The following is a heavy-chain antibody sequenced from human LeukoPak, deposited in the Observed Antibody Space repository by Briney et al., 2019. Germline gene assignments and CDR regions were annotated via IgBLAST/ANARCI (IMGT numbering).Heavy chain of an antibody. V-gene: IGHV3-21*01. CDR1: GFTFSSYS. J-gene: IGHJ5*02. Sequence: GGSLRLSCAASGFTFSSYSMNWVRQAPGKGLEWVSSISSSSSYIYYADSVKGRFTISRDNAKNSLYLQMNSLRAEDTAVYYCARGAAAVISNWFDPWGQGTLVTVSP. CDR3: ARGAAAVISNWFDP. D-gene: IGHD2-2*02. CDR2: ISSSSSYI.